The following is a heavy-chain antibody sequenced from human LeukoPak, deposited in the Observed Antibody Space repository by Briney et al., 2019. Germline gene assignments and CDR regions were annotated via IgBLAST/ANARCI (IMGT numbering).Heavy chain of an antibody. Sequence: GGSLRLSCAASGFTVCSNYMSWVRQAPGKGLEWVSVIYSGGSTYYADSVKGRFTISRDNSKNTLYLQMNSLRAEDTAVYYCARDPPRMYYYDSSGYQYWGQGTLVTVSS. CDR1: GFTVCSNY. CDR3: ARDPPRMYYYDSSGYQY. D-gene: IGHD3-22*01. J-gene: IGHJ4*02. V-gene: IGHV3-66*01. CDR2: IYSGGST.